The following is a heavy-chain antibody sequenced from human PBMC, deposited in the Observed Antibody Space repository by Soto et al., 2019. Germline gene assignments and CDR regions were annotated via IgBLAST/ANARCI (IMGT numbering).Heavy chain of an antibody. V-gene: IGHV3-30-3*01. CDR2: ISYDGSNK. CDR3: ARDRVVPAALDV. CDR1: GFTFSSYA. Sequence: PGGSLRLSCAASGFTFSSYAMHWVRQAPGKGLEWVAVISYDGSNKYYADSVKGRFTISRDNSKNTLYLQMNSLRAEDTAVYYCARDRVVPAALDVWGQGTTVTVSS. J-gene: IGHJ6*02. D-gene: IGHD2-2*01.